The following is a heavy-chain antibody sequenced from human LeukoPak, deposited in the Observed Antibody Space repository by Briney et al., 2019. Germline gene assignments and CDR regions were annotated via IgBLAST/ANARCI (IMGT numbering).Heavy chain of an antibody. Sequence: PGGSLRLSCAASGFTFSSYWMSWVRQAPGKGLEWVANRKQDGSEKYYVDSVKGRFTISRDNAKNSLYLQMNSLRAEDTAVYCCARGGSYYYDILTGYFFRDWGQGTMVTVSS. J-gene: IGHJ3*01. CDR1: GFTFSSYW. V-gene: IGHV3-7*03. CDR2: RKQDGSEK. D-gene: IGHD3-9*01. CDR3: ARGGSYYYDILTGYFFRD.